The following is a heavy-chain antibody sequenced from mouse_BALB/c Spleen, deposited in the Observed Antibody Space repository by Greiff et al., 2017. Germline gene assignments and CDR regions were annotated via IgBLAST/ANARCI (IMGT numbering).Heavy chain of an antibody. CDR2: ISSGGGSP. J-gene: IGHJ1*01. V-gene: IGHV5-12-1*01. Sequence: EVQLVESGGGLVKPGGSLKLSCAASGFAFSSYDTSWVRQTPEKRLEWVAYISSGGGSPYYPDTVKGRFTISRDNAKNTLYLQMSSLKSEDTAMYYCARQGGKYWYCDVWGAGTTVTVSS. CDR1: GFAFSSYD. CDR3: ARQGGKYWYCDV.